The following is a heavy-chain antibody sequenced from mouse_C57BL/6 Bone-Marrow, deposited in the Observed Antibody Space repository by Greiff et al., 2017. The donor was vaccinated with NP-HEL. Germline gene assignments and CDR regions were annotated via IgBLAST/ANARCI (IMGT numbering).Heavy chain of an antibody. CDR3: AREGGLRRRTYAMDY. CDR1: GFTFSEYY. V-gene: IGHV5-16*01. J-gene: IGHJ4*01. Sequence: VQLKESEGGLVQPGSSMKLSCTASGFTFSEYYMAWVRQVPEKGLEWVANINYDGSSTYYLDSLKSRFIISRDNAKNILYLQMSSLKSEDTATYYCAREGGLRRRTYAMDYWGQGTSVTVSS. D-gene: IGHD2-4*01. CDR2: INYDGSST.